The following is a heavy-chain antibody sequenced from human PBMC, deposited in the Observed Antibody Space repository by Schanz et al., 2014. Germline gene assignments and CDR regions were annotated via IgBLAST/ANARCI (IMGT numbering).Heavy chain of an antibody. V-gene: IGHV1-3*01. Sequence: QVQLVQSGAEVKKPGASVKVSCKASGYSFISHAIHWVRQAPGQRLEWMGWINAANGNTRYSQKFQGRVTITRDTYASTAYMELSSLRSEDTAVYYCARVRYCSGGRCYQDNWLDPWGQGTLVIVSS. CDR2: INAANGNT. J-gene: IGHJ5*02. D-gene: IGHD2-15*01. CDR3: ARVRYCSGGRCYQDNWLDP. CDR1: GYSFISHA.